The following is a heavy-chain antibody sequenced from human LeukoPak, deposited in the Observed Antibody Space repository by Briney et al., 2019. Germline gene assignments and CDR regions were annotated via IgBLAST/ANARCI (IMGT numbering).Heavy chain of an antibody. CDR2: IYYSGST. J-gene: IGHJ4*02. D-gene: IGHD3-22*01. CDR1: GGSVSSYY. CDR3: ARAPGGGYYSYYFDY. V-gene: IGHV4-59*02. Sequence: SKTLSLTCTVSGGSVSSYYWSWIRQPPGKGLVWIGYIYYSGSTNYNPSLKSRVTISLDTSKNQFSLKLSSVTAADTAVYYCARAPGGGYYSYYFDYWGQGTLVTVSS.